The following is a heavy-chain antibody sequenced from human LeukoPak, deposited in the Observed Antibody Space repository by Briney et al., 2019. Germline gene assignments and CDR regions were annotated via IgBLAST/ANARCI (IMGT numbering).Heavy chain of an antibody. D-gene: IGHD2-21*02. CDR2: TYSTDVVGTI. Sequence: RRSLRLSCAASGFTFNNAWMTWVRQAPGKGLEWVGRTYSTDVVGTIDYAAPVKDRFTISRDDSKDTLYLQMNSLKTEDTAVYYCTTTLSVTARGYWGQGTLVTVSS. J-gene: IGHJ4*02. CDR3: TTTLSVTARGY. V-gene: IGHV3-15*01. CDR1: GFTFNNAW.